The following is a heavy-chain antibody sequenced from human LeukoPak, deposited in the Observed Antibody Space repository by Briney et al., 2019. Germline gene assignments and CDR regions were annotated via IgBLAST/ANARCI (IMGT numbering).Heavy chain of an antibody. J-gene: IGHJ4*02. CDR2: INPNSGGT. D-gene: IGHD5-24*01. CDR3: ARAEMATMTLFDY. V-gene: IGHV1-2*02. CDR1: GYTFTGYY. Sequence: ASVKVSCKASGYTFTGYYMHWVRQAPGQGLEWMGWINPNSGGTNYAQKFQGRVTMTRDTSISTAYMEPSRLRSDDTAVYYCARAEMATMTLFDYWGQGTLVTVSS.